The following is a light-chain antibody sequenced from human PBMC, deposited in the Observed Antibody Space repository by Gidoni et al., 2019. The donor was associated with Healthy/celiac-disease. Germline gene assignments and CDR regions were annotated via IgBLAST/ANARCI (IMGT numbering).Light chain of an antibody. CDR3: QKSDSTPIT. V-gene: IGKV1-39*01. J-gene: IGKJ4*01. CDR2: AAS. CDR1: QSISSY. Sequence: DIQMTQSPSSLSASVGDRVTITCRASQSISSYLNWYQQKPGKAPKLLIYAASSLQSGVPSRFSGSGSGTDLTVTISSLQPEDIATYYCQKSDSTPITCGGXTRVESK.